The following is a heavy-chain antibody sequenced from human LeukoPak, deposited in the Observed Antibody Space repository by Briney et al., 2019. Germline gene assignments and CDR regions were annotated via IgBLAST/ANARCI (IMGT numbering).Heavy chain of an antibody. CDR3: ARDLPATPHENDY. Sequence: GGSLRLSCAASGFTFSSYWMSWVRQAPGRGLEWVANINQDGSEKYYVDSVKGRFTISRDNAKNSLYLQMNSLRAEDTAVYYCARDLPATPHENDYWGQGTLVTVSS. D-gene: IGHD2-2*01. CDR1: GFTFSSYW. J-gene: IGHJ4*02. CDR2: INQDGSEK. V-gene: IGHV3-7*01.